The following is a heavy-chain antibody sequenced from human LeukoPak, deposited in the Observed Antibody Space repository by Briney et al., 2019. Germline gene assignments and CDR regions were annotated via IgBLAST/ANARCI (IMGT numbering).Heavy chain of an antibody. CDR1: GFTFSNYA. CDR2: ISDSGVTA. V-gene: IGHV3-23*01. J-gene: IGHJ4*02. D-gene: IGHD3-16*01. Sequence: PGGSLRLSCVVSGFTFSNYAMGWVRQAPGQGLDWVSAISDSGVTAYYADSVKGRFTISRDNSKGTLYLQMNSLRAEDTAVYYCANLNAPYWGNLDYWGQGTLVTVSS. CDR3: ANLNAPYWGNLDY.